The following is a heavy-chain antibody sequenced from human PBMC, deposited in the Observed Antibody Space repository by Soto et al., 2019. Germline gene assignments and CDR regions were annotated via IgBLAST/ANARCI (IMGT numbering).Heavy chain of an antibody. V-gene: IGHV3-23*01. CDR1: GFTFSSYT. D-gene: IGHD1-20*01. CDR2: VSGSGGST. J-gene: IGHJ4*02. Sequence: PGGSLRLSCAASGFTFSSYTMSWVRQAPGKGLEWISAVSGSGGSTCYADSVKGRFTISRDNSKDTLYLQMNNLRAEDTAVYYCAKPPDYNWNDYWGQGTLVTVSS. CDR3: AKPPDYNWNDY.